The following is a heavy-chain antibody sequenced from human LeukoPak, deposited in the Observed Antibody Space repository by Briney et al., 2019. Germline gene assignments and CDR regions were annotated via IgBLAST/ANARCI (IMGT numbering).Heavy chain of an antibody. V-gene: IGHV1-18*04. CDR3: ARGYSYGTDFGY. CDR1: GYTFTRYG. Sequence: ASVKVSCEASGYTFTRYGISCVRRAPGQGLVCRGGISAYNGNKNYAQKLQGRVTMTRDTSTSTASMELRSLRSDDTAVYYCARGYSYGTDFGYWGQGRLVTVSS. J-gene: IGHJ4*02. CDR2: ISAYNGNK. D-gene: IGHD5-18*01.